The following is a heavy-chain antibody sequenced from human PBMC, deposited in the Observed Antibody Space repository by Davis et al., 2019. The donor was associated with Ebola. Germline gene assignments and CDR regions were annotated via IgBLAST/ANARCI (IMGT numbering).Heavy chain of an antibody. V-gene: IGHV3-73*01. CDR3: TRLPYCSGGSCYPA. J-gene: IGHJ4*02. CDR2: IRSKANSYAT. CDR1: GFTFSGSA. Sequence: LKISCAASGFTFSGSAMHWVRQASGKGLEWVGRIRSKANSYATAYAASVKGRFTISRDDSKNTAYLQMNSLKTEDTAVYYCTRLPYCSGGSCYPAWGQGTLVTVSS. D-gene: IGHD2-15*01.